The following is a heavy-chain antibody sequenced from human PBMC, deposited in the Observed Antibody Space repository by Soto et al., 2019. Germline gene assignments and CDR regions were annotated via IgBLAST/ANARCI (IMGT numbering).Heavy chain of an antibody. D-gene: IGHD3-3*01. J-gene: IGHJ6*02. CDR1: GYTFTSYG. Sequence: ASVKVSCKASGYTFTSYGISWVRQAPGQGLEWMGWIIPIFGTANYAQKFQGRVTITADESTSTAYMELSSLRSEDTAVYYCARHYYDFWSGYQIPHYYYYYGMDVWGQGTTVTVSS. CDR3: ARHYYDFWSGYQIPHYYYYYGMDV. V-gene: IGHV1-69*13. CDR2: IIPIFGTA.